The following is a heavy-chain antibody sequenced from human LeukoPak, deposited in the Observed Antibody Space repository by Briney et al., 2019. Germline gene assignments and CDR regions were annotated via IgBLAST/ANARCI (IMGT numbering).Heavy chain of an antibody. CDR2: IGTAGDT. Sequence: GGSLRLSCAASGFTFSSYDMHWVRLATGKGLEWVSAIGTAGDTYYPGSVKGRFTISRENAKNSLYLQMNSLRAEDTAVYYCARGTYPGSDAFDIWGQGTMVTVSS. D-gene: IGHD1-7*01. CDR1: GFTFSSYD. CDR3: ARGTYPGSDAFDI. J-gene: IGHJ3*02. V-gene: IGHV3-13*01.